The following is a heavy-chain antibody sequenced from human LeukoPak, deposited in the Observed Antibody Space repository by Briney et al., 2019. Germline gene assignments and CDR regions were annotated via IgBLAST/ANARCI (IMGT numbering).Heavy chain of an antibody. CDR3: ARVKSIVGPTTNYYYYMDV. V-gene: IGHV1-8*01. Sequence: ASVTVSYKASGYTFTSYDITWVRQATGQGLEGMGWMNPNRGNTGYAQKFQGRVTMTRNTSISTAYMELSSLRSEDTAVYYCARVKSIVGPTTNYYYYMDVWGKGTTVTVSS. CDR1: GYTFTSYD. J-gene: IGHJ6*03. CDR2: MNPNRGNT. D-gene: IGHD1-26*01.